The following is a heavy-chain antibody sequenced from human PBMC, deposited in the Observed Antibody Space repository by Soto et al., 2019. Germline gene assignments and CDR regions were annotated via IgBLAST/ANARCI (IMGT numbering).Heavy chain of an antibody. CDR2: IYHSGTT. CDR3: ARHKDCSGGSCKAVGYYYGLDV. D-gene: IGHD2-15*01. V-gene: IGHV4-39*01. CDR1: GGSISSSSHH. Sequence: SETLSLTCTVSGGSISSSSHHWGWIRQPPGKGLEWIGSIYHSGTTYYNPPLKSRVTMSVDTSKNQFSLRLSSVTAADTAVYYCARHKDCSGGSCKAVGYYYGLDVWGQGTTVTVSS. J-gene: IGHJ6*01.